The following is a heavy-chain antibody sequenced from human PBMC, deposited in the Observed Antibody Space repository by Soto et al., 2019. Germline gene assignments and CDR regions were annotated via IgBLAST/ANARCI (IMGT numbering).Heavy chain of an antibody. Sequence: SGPTLVNPTQTLTLTCTFSGFSLSTSGMCVRWIRQPPGKALEWLALIDWDDDKYYSTSLKTRLTISKDTSKNQVVLTMTNMDPVDTATYYCARTLQYPDYYYGMDVWGQGTTVTVSS. CDR2: IDWDDDK. CDR1: GFSLSTSGMC. D-gene: IGHD4-4*01. J-gene: IGHJ6*02. V-gene: IGHV2-70*01. CDR3: ARTLQYPDYYYGMDV.